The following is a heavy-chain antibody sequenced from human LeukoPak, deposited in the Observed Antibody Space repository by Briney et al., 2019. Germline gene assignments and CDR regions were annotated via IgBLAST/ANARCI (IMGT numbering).Heavy chain of an antibody. J-gene: IGHJ4*02. V-gene: IGHV4-59*08. CDR3: ARLETVAGTGYYFDY. CDR1: GGSISSYY. Sequence: PSETLSLTCTVSGGSISSYYWNWIRQPPGKGLEFIGYIYYSGSTNYNPSLKSRVTISVDTSENQFSLKLSSVTAADTAVYYCARLETVAGTGYYFDYWGQGTLVTVSS. CDR2: IYYSGST. D-gene: IGHD6-19*01.